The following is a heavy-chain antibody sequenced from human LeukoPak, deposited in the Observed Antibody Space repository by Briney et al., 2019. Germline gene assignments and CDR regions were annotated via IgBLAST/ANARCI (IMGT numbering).Heavy chain of an antibody. CDR2: ITGSGDST. D-gene: IGHD6-6*01. V-gene: IGHV3-23*02. Sequence: GGSLRLSCAASGFTFSSYDMSWVRQAPGKGLEWVSAITGSGDSTYYEDSERGLITISRDYSKNALHEQTNSLRAEYTSVYYCAKSEYGTKGDFDYWGQGTLVTVSS. CDR3: AKSEYGTKGDFDY. CDR1: GFTFSSYD. J-gene: IGHJ4*02.